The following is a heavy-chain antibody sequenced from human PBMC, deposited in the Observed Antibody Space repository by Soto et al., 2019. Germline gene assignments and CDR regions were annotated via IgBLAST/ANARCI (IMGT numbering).Heavy chain of an antibody. CDR1: GFIFSTYA. J-gene: IGHJ4*02. Sequence: PXGSLRLSCAASGFIFSTYAMDWVRQAPGKGLEWVAVISYDGTNKYYADSVKGRFTISRDNSENTVYLQMNGLRAEDTAVYYCVKDTPAWRQVWGYDYWGQGALVTVSS. CDR2: ISYDGTNK. CDR3: VKDTPAWRQVWGYDY. V-gene: IGHV3-30-3*01. D-gene: IGHD7-27*01.